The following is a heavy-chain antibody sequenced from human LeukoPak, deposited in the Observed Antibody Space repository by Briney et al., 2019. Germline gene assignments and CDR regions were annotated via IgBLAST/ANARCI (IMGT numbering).Heavy chain of an antibody. Sequence: GGSLRLSCAASGYTFSSFSINRVRQAPGKGLEWVSSISVRSNYIYYADSVRGRFSISRDDARNSLYLQMNSLRDEDTAVYYCVRLRRNSDSSGYSYYYDYWGQGTLVTVSS. V-gene: IGHV3-21*01. D-gene: IGHD3-22*01. CDR1: GYTFSSFS. CDR3: VRLRRNSDSSGYSYYYDY. CDR2: ISVRSNYI. J-gene: IGHJ4*02.